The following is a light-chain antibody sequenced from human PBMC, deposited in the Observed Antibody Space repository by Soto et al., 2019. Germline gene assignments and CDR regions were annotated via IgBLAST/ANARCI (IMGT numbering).Light chain of an antibody. CDR3: SSFAGSNNLGV. Sequence: QSALTQPPSASGSPGQSVTISCTGTSSNVGAYNYVSWYQHHPGKAPKLVIYEVSKRPSGVPDRFSGSKSGNTASLTVSGLQAEDEANYYCSSFAGSNNLGVFGTGTKVTVL. CDR1: SSNVGAYNY. J-gene: IGLJ1*01. V-gene: IGLV2-8*01. CDR2: EVS.